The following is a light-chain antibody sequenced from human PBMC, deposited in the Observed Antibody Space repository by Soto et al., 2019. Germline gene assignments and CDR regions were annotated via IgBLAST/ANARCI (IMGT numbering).Light chain of an antibody. CDR3: MQGTYWPLT. V-gene: IGKV2-30*01. J-gene: IGKJ4*01. Sequence: DVVMTQSPLSMPATLGQPASISRRSSQSLVYDDGNTYLHWFQQRPGQSPRRLIYKVSNRDPGVPDRFSGSGSGTDFTLQISRAEAEDVGVYYCMQGTYWPLTFGEGTKVESK. CDR1: QSLVYDDGNTY. CDR2: KVS.